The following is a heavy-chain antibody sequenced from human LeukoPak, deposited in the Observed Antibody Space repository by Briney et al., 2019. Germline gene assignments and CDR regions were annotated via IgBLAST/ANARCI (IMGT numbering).Heavy chain of an antibody. V-gene: IGHV3-13*01. CDR3: ASSPAYSNNWDAIDN. Sequence: PGGSLRLSCAASGFSFTNYDMRWVRQAAGKGLEWVSGIGTAGDTYYPGSVKGRFTISRENAKNSLYLQMNSLSAGDTAVYYCASSPAYSNNWDAIDNWGQGTLVTVSS. CDR1: GFSFTNYD. D-gene: IGHD6-13*01. CDR2: IGTAGDT. J-gene: IGHJ4*02.